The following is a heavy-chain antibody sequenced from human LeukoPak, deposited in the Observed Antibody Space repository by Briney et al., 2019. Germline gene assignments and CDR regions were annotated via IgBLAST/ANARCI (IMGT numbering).Heavy chain of an antibody. CDR2: IYPGDSDT. CDR3: ARRGIQSPANNFDI. V-gene: IGHV5-51*01. D-gene: IGHD4-11*01. J-gene: IGHJ3*02. CDR1: GYSFTSYW. Sequence: GESLKISCKASGYSFTSYWIAWVRQMPGKGLEWMGFIYPGDSDTKYSPSLQGQVSISADKSINTAYVQGSSLKASDTAMYYCARRGIQSPANNFDIWGQGTMVTVCS.